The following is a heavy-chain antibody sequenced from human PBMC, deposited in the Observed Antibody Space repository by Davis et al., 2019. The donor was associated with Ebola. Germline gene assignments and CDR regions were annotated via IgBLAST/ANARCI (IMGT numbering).Heavy chain of an antibody. J-gene: IGHJ4*02. CDR2: IYSGGST. CDR3: ASQEGRGELNY. V-gene: IGHV3-66*02. D-gene: IGHD1-7*01. CDR1: GFTVSSNY. Sequence: GESLKISCAASGFTVSSNYMSWVRQAPGKGLERVSVIYSGGSTYYADSVKGRFTISRDNSKNTLYLQMNSLRAGDTAVYYCASQEGRGELNYWGQGTLATVSS.